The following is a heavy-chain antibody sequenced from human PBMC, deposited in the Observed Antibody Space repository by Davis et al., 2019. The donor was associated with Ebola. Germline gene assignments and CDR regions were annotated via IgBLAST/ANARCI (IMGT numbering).Heavy chain of an antibody. Sequence: SVNVSCKASGYTFTGYYMHWVRQPPGQGLEWMGRINPNSGGTNYAQKFQGRVTMTRDTSISTAYMELSRLRSDDTAVYYCARDLWAVAYNWFDPWGQGTLVTVSS. CDR2: INPNSGGT. J-gene: IGHJ5*02. CDR1: GYTFTGYY. CDR3: ARDLWAVAYNWFDP. V-gene: IGHV1-2*06. D-gene: IGHD6-19*01.